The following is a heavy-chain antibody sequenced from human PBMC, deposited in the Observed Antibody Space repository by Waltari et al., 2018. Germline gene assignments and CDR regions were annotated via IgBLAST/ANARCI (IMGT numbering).Heavy chain of an antibody. CDR3: ARGKRGVVTAHCWFDP. J-gene: IGHJ5*02. CDR1: GGSFSGYD. CDR2: INHSGVT. V-gene: IGHV4-34*01. Sequence: QVQLQQWGAGLLKPSETLSLTCAVYGGSFSGYDWSWIRQPPGKWLDWIGEINHSGVTNYNPSLKSRVTISVDTSKNQFSLKLSSVTAADTAVYYCARGKRGVVTAHCWFDPWGQGTLVTVSS. D-gene: IGHD2-21*02.